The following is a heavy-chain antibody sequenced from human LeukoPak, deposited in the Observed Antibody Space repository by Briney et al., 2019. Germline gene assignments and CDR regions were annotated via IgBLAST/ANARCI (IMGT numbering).Heavy chain of an antibody. CDR1: GGSISSGGYY. D-gene: IGHD3-10*01. CDR3: ARVYGSGSYYNAFDI. V-gene: IGHV4-31*03. Sequence: PSQTLSLTCTVSGGSISSGGYYWSWIRQHPGKGLEWIGYIYYSGSTDYNPSLKSRVTISVDTSKNQFSLKLSSVTAADTAVYYCARVYGSGSYYNAFDIWGQGTMVTVSS. J-gene: IGHJ3*02. CDR2: IYYSGST.